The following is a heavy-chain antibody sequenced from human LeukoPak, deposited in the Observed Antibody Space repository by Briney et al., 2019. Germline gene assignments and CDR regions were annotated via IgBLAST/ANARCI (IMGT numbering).Heavy chain of an antibody. V-gene: IGHV4-30-4*01. CDR1: GGSISSGDHY. CDR2: ITLYSDTT. CDR3: ARGFGYDFADY. Sequence: SQTLSLTYSVSGGSISSGDHYWTWIRQPPGGGLEWMGFITLYSDTTSYNLSLKSRLMISIDTSKNQFSLTLTSVTAADTAVYFCARGFGYDFADYWGQGILVTVSS. J-gene: IGHJ4*02. D-gene: IGHD2-2*01.